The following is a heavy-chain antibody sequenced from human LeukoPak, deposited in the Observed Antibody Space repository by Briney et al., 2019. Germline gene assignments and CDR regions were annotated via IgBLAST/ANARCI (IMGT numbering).Heavy chain of an antibody. CDR2: ISGSGGST. Sequence: PGRSLRLSCAASGFTFSTYAMSWVRQAPGKGLEWVSTISGSGGSTYYADSVKGRFTISRDNSKNTVYLQMNSLRAEDTAVYYCARDYVWGSDRYTDYWGQGTLVTVSS. J-gene: IGHJ4*02. CDR1: GFTFSTYA. CDR3: ARDYVWGSDRYTDY. D-gene: IGHD3-16*02. V-gene: IGHV3-23*01.